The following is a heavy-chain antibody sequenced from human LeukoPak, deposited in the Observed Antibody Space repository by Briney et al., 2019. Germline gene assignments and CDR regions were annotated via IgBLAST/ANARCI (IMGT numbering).Heavy chain of an antibody. V-gene: IGHV4-4*07. J-gene: IGHJ6*03. CDR1: GGSISSYY. CDR2: IYTSGST. CDR3: ARAKVVPAEMDYYYYMDV. Sequence: SETLSLTCTASGGSISSYYWSWIRQPAGKGLEWIGRIYTSGSTNYNPSLKSRVTMSVDTSKNQFSLKLSSVTAADTAVYYCARAKVVPAEMDYYYYMDVWGKGTTVTISS. D-gene: IGHD2-2*01.